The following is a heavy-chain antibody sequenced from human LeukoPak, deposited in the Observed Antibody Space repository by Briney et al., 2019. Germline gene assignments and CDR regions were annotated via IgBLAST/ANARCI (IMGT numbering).Heavy chain of an antibody. CDR1: GYTFTSYY. CDR2: INPSGGST. Sequence: ASVKVSCKASGYTFTSYYMHWVRQAPGQGLEWMGIINPSGGSTSYAQKFQGRVTMTRDTSTSPVYMELSSLRSEDTAVYYCARVSNYYDSSGYHCFDYWGQGTLVTVSS. J-gene: IGHJ4*02. V-gene: IGHV1-46*01. D-gene: IGHD3-22*01. CDR3: ARVSNYYDSSGYHCFDY.